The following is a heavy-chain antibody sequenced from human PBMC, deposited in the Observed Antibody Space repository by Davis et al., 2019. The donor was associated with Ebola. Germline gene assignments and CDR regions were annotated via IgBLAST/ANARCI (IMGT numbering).Heavy chain of an antibody. J-gene: IGHJ4*02. CDR3: ARRGLTEPGLFDY. CDR1: GGTFSTFA. CDR2: IIPIFGTT. V-gene: IGHV1-69*13. D-gene: IGHD3-9*01. Sequence: SVKVSCKASGGTFSTFAIDWVRQAPGQGLEWMGGIIPIFGTTNYAQKFQGRVTITADESTSTAYMELSSLRSEDTAVYYCARRGLTEPGLFDYWGQGTLVTV.